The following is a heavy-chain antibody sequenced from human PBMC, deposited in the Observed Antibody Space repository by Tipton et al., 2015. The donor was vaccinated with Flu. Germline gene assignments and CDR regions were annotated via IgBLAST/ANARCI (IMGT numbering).Heavy chain of an antibody. J-gene: IGHJ4*02. CDR2: ISDDGTNR. CDR1: GFTFSNYG. Sequence: LSLTCAASGFTFSNYGMHWVRQGPVKGLEWVAVISDDGTNRYYADSVKARFFISRDNSKNTLFLQMNSLRPEDTAVYYCARGYDILTDGGGYFDYWGQGTLVTVSS. CDR3: ARGYDILTDGGGYFDY. D-gene: IGHD3-9*01. V-gene: IGHV3-30*03.